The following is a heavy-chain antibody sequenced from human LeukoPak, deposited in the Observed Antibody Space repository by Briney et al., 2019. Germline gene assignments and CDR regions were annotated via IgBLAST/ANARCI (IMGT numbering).Heavy chain of an antibody. D-gene: IGHD3-3*01. CDR1: GGTFSSYA. CDR2: IIPLFGTA. CDR3: ARDNYPIFGVVITLSY. J-gene: IGHJ4*02. V-gene: IGHV1-69*05. Sequence: ASVKVSCKASGGTFSSYAISWVRQAPGQGLEWMGGIIPLFGTANYAQKFQGRLTITTDESTSTAYMELSSLRSEDTAVYYCARDNYPIFGVVITLSYWGQGTLVTVSS.